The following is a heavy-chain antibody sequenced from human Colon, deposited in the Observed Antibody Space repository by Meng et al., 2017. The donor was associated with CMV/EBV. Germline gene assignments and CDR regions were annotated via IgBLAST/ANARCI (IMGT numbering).Heavy chain of an antibody. D-gene: IGHD2-15*01. CDR2: INPKSGGI. V-gene: IGHV1-2*02. CDR1: GYSFTSYG. CDR3: ARGPSSSIQGFPF. Sequence: ASVKVSCKASGYSFTSYGISWVRQAPGPGLEWMGSINPKSGGIKYAQKFQGRVTMTRDTSINTAYMDLTRLTSDDTAVYFCARGPSSSIQGFPFWGQGTLVTVSS. J-gene: IGHJ4*02.